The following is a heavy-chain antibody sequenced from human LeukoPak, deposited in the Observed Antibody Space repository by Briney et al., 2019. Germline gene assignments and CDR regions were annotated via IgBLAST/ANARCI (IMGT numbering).Heavy chain of an antibody. CDR3: ARQTSRGEWELLGGAFDI. J-gene: IGHJ3*02. Sequence: SETLSLTCTVSGGSLSSTIYYWGWSRQPPGKGREWIGNVYYIGITYYNPSLKSRVTISGYTSKNRFSLKLNSVTAADTAVYSCARQTSRGEWELLGGAFDIWGQGTMVTVSS. D-gene: IGHD1-26*01. V-gene: IGHV4-39*01. CDR1: GGSLSSTIYY. CDR2: VYYIGIT.